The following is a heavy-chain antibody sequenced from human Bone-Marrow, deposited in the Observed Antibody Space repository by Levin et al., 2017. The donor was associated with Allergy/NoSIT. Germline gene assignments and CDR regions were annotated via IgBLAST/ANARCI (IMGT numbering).Heavy chain of an antibody. CDR1: GGSISSNNW. Sequence: SETLSLTCAVSGGSISSNNWWSWVRQPPGKGLEWIGEIYHSGSTNYNPSLKSRVTISMDTSENQFSLRLTSVTAADTAVYYCARTLGYCSSDGCYYYFDSWGQGTLVTVSS. V-gene: IGHV4-4*02. D-gene: IGHD2-2*01. CDR3: ARTLGYCSSDGCYYYFDS. CDR2: IYHSGST. J-gene: IGHJ4*02.